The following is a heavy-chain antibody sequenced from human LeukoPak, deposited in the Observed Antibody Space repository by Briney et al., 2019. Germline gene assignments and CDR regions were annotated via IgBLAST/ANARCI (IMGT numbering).Heavy chain of an antibody. CDR1: GFTFSSYI. J-gene: IGHJ4*02. CDR3: AKTGDSSGYYPNY. CDR2: ISGSGGST. D-gene: IGHD3-22*01. Sequence: GGSLRLSCAASGFTFSSYIMSWVRQAPGKGLEWVSTISGSGGSTYYADSVKGRFTISRDNSKDTLYLQMNSLSTEDTAVYFCAKTGDSSGYYPNYWGRGTLVNVSS. V-gene: IGHV3-23*01.